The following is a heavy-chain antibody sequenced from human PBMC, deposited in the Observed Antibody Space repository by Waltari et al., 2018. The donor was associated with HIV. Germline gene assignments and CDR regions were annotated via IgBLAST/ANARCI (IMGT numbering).Heavy chain of an antibody. J-gene: IGHJ4*02. Sequence: QVRLVESGGGVVQPGRSLRLSCAASGFTFNTYAMHWVRQAQGKGLGWVAFIAYDGDHKYYADSVQGRFTISRDNSENTVYLHANSLRADDTALYYCSRDSYGAALDYWGQGTLVTVSS. CDR2: IAYDGDHK. D-gene: IGHD6-13*01. V-gene: IGHV3-30*01. CDR3: SRDSYGAALDY. CDR1: GFTFNTYA.